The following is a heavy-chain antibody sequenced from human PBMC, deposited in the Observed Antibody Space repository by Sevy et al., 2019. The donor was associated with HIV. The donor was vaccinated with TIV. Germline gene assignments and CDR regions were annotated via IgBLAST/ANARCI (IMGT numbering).Heavy chain of an antibody. CDR2: INPNSGDT. D-gene: IGHD5-18*01. CDR3: ATHGGYRYWALLYF. J-gene: IGHJ4*02. V-gene: IGHV1-2*02. CDR1: GYTFSDHF. Sequence: ASVKVSCKASGYTFSDHFIHWVRQAPGQGLEWMGWINPNSGDTKYAQNFHGRVTLTRDTSIGSGYMELTSLRSDDTGVFYCATHGGYRYWALLYFWGQGTLVTVSS.